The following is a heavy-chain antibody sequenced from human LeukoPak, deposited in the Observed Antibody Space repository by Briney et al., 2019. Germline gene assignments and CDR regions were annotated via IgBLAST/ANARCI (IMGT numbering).Heavy chain of an antibody. J-gene: IGHJ4*02. CDR3: ARDDTIFGVVIYGDY. CDR1: GFTFSSYG. V-gene: IGHV3-30*03. CDR2: ISYDGSNK. D-gene: IGHD3-3*01. Sequence: PGGSLRLSCAASGFTFSSYGMHWVRQAPGKGLEWVAVISYDGSNKYYADSVKGRFTISRDNAKNSLYLQMNSLRAEDTAVYYCARDDTIFGVVIYGDYWGQGTLVTVSS.